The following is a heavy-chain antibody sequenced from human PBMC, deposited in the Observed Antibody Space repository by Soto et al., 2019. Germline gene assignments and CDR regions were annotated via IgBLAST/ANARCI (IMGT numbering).Heavy chain of an antibody. J-gene: IGHJ4*02. CDR3: ARLVPRVTTWSYFDY. CDR1: GYRFTSYR. D-gene: IGHD4-17*01. Sequence: GGAPKTSGQGAGYRFTSYRIGWVRQMPGKGLEWMGIIYPCDSDTRYSPSFQGQVTISADKAISTAYLQWSSLKAADTAMYYCARLVPRVTTWSYFDYWGQGTLVTVSS. CDR2: IYPCDSDT. V-gene: IGHV5-51*01.